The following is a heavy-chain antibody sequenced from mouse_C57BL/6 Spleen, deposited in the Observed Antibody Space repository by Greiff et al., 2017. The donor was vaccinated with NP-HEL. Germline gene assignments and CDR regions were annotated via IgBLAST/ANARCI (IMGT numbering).Heavy chain of an antibody. CDR3: ARSGSSGYAWFAY. Sequence: VQLQQSGPELVKPGASVKISCKASGYAFSSSWMNWVKQRPGKGLEWIGRIYPGDGDTNYNGKFKGKATLTADKSSSTAYMQLSSLTSEVSAVYFCARSGSSGYAWFAYWGQGTLVTVSA. D-gene: IGHD3-2*02. CDR2: IYPGDGDT. V-gene: IGHV1-82*01. J-gene: IGHJ3*01. CDR1: GYAFSSSW.